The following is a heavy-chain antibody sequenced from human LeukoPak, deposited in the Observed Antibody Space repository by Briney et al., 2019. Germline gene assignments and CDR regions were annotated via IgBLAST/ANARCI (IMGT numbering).Heavy chain of an antibody. V-gene: IGHV3-7*04. CDR2: IKQDGSEK. D-gene: IGHD3-3*01. CDR1: GFTFSSYW. CDR3: ARGPNFWSGYFPNWFDP. J-gene: IGHJ5*02. Sequence: GGSLRLSCAASGFTFSSYWMSWVRQAPGKGLEWVANIKQDGSEKYYVDSVKGRFTISRDNAKNSLYLQMNSLRAEDTAVYYCARGPNFWSGYFPNWFDPWGQGTLVTVSS.